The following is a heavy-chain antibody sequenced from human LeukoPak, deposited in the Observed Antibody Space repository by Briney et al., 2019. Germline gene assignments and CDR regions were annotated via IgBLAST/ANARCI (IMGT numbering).Heavy chain of an antibody. J-gene: IGHJ3*02. CDR3: ARGFDFWSGNLDAFDI. CDR1: GFTSSVFW. D-gene: IGHD3-3*01. CDR2: IKHDGSEK. Sequence: GGSLRLSCAASGFTSSVFWMTWVRRAPGKGLEWVANIKHDGSEKYYVDSVKGRFTISRDNAKNSLYLQMNSLRDEDTAVYYCARGFDFWSGNLDAFDIWGQGTMVIVSS. V-gene: IGHV3-7*04.